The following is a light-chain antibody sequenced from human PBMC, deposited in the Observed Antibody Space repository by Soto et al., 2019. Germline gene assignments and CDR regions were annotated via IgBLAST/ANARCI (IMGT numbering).Light chain of an antibody. CDR1: SSNIGAGFD. Sequence: QAVVTQPPSVSGAPGQRVTISCTGSSSNIGAGFDVHWYHQIAGTAPKLLIYGNSNRPSGVPDRFSGSKSGTSASLAINGXQAEDEAHYYCQSYDNSLSGSWVFGGGTKLTVL. CDR2: GNS. J-gene: IGLJ3*02. CDR3: QSYDNSLSGSWV. V-gene: IGLV1-40*01.